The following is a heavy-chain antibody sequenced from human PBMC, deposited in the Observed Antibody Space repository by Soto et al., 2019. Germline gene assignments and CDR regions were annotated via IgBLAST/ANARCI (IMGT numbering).Heavy chain of an antibody. CDR2: IDPVDSYA. D-gene: IGHD6-13*01. V-gene: IGHV5-10-1*01. CDR3: ARIESIARNWFDP. Sequence: GESLKISCKGSGLSFTNYWISWVRQMPGEGLEWMGNIDPVDSYANYSPSFQGHVTFSVDTSISTAYLQWSSLKASDTAMYFCARIESIARNWFDPWGQGTLVTVSS. J-gene: IGHJ5*02. CDR1: GLSFTNYW.